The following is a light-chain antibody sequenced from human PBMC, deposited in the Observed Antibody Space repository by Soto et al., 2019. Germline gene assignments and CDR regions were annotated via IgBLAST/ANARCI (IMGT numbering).Light chain of an antibody. Sequence: EFVLTQSPGTLSLSPGERATLSCRASQSVSSSYLIRYQQKPGRAPRLLIHGASNRATGIPDRFSGSWSGTDFTLTISSLEPEDFAVYYCQMYGSSPLWTFGQGTKVEMK. CDR1: QSVSSSY. CDR2: GAS. CDR3: QMYGSSPLWT. J-gene: IGKJ1*01. V-gene: IGKV3-20*01.